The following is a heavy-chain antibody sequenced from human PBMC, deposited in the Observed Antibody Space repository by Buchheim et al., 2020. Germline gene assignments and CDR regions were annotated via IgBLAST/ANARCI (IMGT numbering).Heavy chain of an antibody. Sequence: EVQLVESGGDLVQPGGSLRLSCAASGFTFNTYWMSWVRQAPGKGLEWVATLKSDGSEKYYVDSVKGRFTVSRDNAETSLFLQMDSLRVEDTAVYYCARARWGGTGPDYWGQGTL. CDR3: ARARWGGTGPDY. CDR1: GFTFNTYW. V-gene: IGHV3-7*01. CDR2: LKSDGSEK. J-gene: IGHJ4*02. D-gene: IGHD1-1*01.